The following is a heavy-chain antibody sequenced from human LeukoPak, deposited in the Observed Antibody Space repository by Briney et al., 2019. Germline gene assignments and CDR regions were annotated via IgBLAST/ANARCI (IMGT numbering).Heavy chain of an antibody. CDR1: GYTFTGYY. CDR2: INPNSGGT. Sequence: GASVKVSCKASGYTFTGYYMHWVRQAPGQGLEWMGWINPNSGGTNYAQKFQGRVTITRNTSISTAYMELGSLRSEDTAVYYCATGISKNWFDPWGQGTLVTVSS. V-gene: IGHV1-2*02. J-gene: IGHJ5*02. D-gene: IGHD3-3*01. CDR3: ATGISKNWFDP.